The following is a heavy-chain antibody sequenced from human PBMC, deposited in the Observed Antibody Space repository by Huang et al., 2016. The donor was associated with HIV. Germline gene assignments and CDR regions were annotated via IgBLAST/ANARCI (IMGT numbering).Heavy chain of an antibody. D-gene: IGHD3-16*01. CDR2: IYYSGST. CDR3: ARVGYYFDY. CDR1: GGSISSHY. J-gene: IGHJ4*02. V-gene: IGHV4-59*11. Sequence: QVQLQESGPGLVKPSETLSLTCTVSGGSISSHYWSWIRQPPGKGLEWIGGIYYSGSTNYNPALKIRVTISVDTSKNQFSLKLSSVTAADTAVYYCARVGYYFDYWGQGTLVTVSS.